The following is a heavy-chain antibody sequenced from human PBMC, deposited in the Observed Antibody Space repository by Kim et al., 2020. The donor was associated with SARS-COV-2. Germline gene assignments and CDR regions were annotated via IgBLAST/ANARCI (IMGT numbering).Heavy chain of an antibody. CDR3: ARDLIAVAGTESYYFDY. J-gene: IGHJ4*02. D-gene: IGHD6-19*01. CDR2: ISSSSSYI. CDR1: GFTFSSYS. Sequence: GGSLRLSCAASGFTFSSYSMNWVRQAPGKGLEWVSSISSSSSYIYYADSVKGRFTISRDNAKNSLYLQMNSLRAEDTAVYYCARDLIAVAGTESYYFDYWGQGTLVTVSS. V-gene: IGHV3-21*01.